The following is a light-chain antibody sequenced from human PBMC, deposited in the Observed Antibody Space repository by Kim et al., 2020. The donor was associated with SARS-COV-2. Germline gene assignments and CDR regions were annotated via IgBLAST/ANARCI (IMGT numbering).Light chain of an antibody. V-gene: IGKV3-20*01. J-gene: IGKJ4*01. CDR1: HIISSTY. CDR2: GSS. CDR3: QHYGTSPFT. Sequence: PGRRAPLSCRANHIISSTYLASHQQKPGHAPLVLVFGSSRRATVIPNMCTGSGSGTYFPLTSSRLYPEDFAVYYCQHYGTSPFTFGRGTKVDIK.